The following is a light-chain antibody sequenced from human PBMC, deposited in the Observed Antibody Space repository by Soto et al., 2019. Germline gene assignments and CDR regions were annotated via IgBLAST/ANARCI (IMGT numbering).Light chain of an antibody. CDR3: QQSYSTPFT. CDR2: VAS. V-gene: IGKV1-39*01. Sequence: DIQMTQSPSSLSASVGDSLTITCRASQYISTYLNWYQQKPGNAPKLLIYVASNLQSGVPSRFSGSGSGTDFTLTISSLQPEDFATYYCQQSYSTPFTFGPGTKVDIK. J-gene: IGKJ3*01. CDR1: QYISTY.